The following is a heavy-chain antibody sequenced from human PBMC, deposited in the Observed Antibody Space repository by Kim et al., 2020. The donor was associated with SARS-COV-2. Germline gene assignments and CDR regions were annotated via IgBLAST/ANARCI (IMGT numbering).Heavy chain of an antibody. J-gene: IGHJ4*02. CDR1: GFIFSSYT. D-gene: IGHD4-17*01. Sequence: GGSLRLSCAASGFIFSSYTMNWVRQASGKGLEWVSSVSYSSTYIHYADSVKGRFTISRDNAKNSLYLQMNSLRAEDTAIYYCARSRDYGGNSALGYWGQGTLVTVSS. CDR2: VSYSSTYI. CDR3: ARSRDYGGNSALGY. V-gene: IGHV3-21*01.